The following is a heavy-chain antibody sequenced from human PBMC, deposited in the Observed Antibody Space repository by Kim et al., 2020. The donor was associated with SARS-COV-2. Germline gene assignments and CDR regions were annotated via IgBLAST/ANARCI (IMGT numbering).Heavy chain of an antibody. CDR2: ISSNGGST. CDR3: VKANPGSWFGELSDY. Sequence: GGSLRLSCSASGFTFSSYAMHWVRQAPGKGLEYVSAISSNGGSTYYADSVKGRFTISRDNSKNTLYLQMSSLRAEDTAVYYCVKANPGSWFGELSDYWGQGTLVTVSS. J-gene: IGHJ4*02. CDR1: GFTFSSYA. V-gene: IGHV3-64D*06. D-gene: IGHD3-10*01.